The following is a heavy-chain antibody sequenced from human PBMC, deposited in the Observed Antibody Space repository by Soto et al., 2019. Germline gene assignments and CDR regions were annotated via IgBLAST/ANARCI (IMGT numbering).Heavy chain of an antibody. V-gene: IGHV1-8*01. D-gene: IGHD3-22*01. CDR3: ARRISITMMGTSPPAFDI. CDR1: GYTFTSYD. Sequence: ASVKVSCKASGYTFTSYDINWARQATGQGLEWMGWMNPNSGNTGYAQKFQGRVTMTRNTSISTAYMELSSLRSEDTAVYYCARRISITMMGTSPPAFDIWGQGTMVTVSS. CDR2: MNPNSGNT. J-gene: IGHJ3*02.